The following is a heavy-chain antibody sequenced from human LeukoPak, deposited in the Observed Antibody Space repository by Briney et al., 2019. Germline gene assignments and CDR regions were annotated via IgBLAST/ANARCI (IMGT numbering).Heavy chain of an antibody. D-gene: IGHD5-24*01. V-gene: IGHV4-59*06. CDR2: IYYSGST. CDR1: GDSISSYY. CDR3: ASGRDGYNPY. J-gene: IGHJ4*02. Sequence: PSETLSLTCTVSGDSISSYYWSWIRQSPGKGLEWIGYIYYSGSTYYNPSLKSRVTISVDTSKNQFSLKLSSVTAADTAVYYCASGRDGYNPYWGQGTLVTVSS.